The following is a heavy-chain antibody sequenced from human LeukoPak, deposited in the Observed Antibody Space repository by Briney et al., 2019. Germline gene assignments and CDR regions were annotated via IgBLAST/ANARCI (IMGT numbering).Heavy chain of an antibody. V-gene: IGHV1-69*13. CDR3: ARASGDSNNYDFPKPYSY. CDR1: GGAFSNFA. Sequence: SVKVSCKASGGAFSNFAISWVRQAPGQGLEWMGGVIPIFGTASYAQRFQGRVTITADESTSTVYMELSSLRSEDTAMYYCARASGDSNNYDFPKPYSYWGQGTLVTVSS. J-gene: IGHJ4*02. CDR2: VIPIFGTA. D-gene: IGHD3-3*01.